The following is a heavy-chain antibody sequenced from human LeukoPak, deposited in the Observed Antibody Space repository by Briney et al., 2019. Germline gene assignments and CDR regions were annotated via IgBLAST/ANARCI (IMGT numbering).Heavy chain of an antibody. V-gene: IGHV1-69*01. CDR1: GGTFSSYA. CDR3: ARVPRDRFLEWLQGMDV. D-gene: IGHD3-3*01. CDR2: IIPIFGTA. J-gene: IGHJ6*02. Sequence: ASVKVSCKASGGTFSSYAISWVRQAPGQGLEWMGGIIPIFGTANYAQKFQGRVTIIADESTSTAYMELSSLRSEDTAVYYCARVPRDRFLEWLQGMDVWGQGTTVTVSS.